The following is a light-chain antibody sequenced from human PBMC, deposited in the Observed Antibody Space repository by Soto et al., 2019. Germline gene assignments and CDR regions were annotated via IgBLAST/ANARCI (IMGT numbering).Light chain of an antibody. V-gene: IGKV1-39*01. J-gene: IGKJ3*01. CDR2: AAS. Sequence: DIQMTQSPSSLSASVGDSVTITCRASENIDNYLNWYQQEPGTAPKLLISAASTLQSGVPSRFSGSGSGTHFTLTISSLQPEDFVTYYCQQSYSTPEFTFGPGTKVDIK. CDR3: QQSYSTPEFT. CDR1: ENIDNY.